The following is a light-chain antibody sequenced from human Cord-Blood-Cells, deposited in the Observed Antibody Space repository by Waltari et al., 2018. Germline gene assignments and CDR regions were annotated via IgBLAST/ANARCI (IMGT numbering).Light chain of an antibody. CDR3: MIWPSNAYWV. CDR1: SDINVGSYN. V-gene: IGLV5-37*01. J-gene: IGLJ3*02. CDR2: YYSDSDK. Sequence: QPVLTQPPSSSASPGESARLTCTLPSDINVGSYNIYWYQQKPGSPPRYLLYYYSDSDKGQGSGVPSRFSGSKDASASTGILLISGLQSEDEADYYCMIWPSNAYWVFGGGTKLTVL.